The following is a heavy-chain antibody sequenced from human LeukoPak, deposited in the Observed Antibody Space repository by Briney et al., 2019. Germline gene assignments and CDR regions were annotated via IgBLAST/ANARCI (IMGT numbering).Heavy chain of an antibody. Sequence: SQTLSLTCTVSGGSISSGDYYWSWIRQPPGKGLEWIGYIYYSGSTYYNPSLKSRVTISVDTSKNQFSLKLSSVTAADTAVYYCAREFYGSTRDDAFDIWGQGTMVTVSS. CDR2: IYYSGST. V-gene: IGHV4-30-4*01. CDR3: AREFYGSTRDDAFDI. CDR1: GGSISSGDYY. J-gene: IGHJ3*02. D-gene: IGHD2-2*03.